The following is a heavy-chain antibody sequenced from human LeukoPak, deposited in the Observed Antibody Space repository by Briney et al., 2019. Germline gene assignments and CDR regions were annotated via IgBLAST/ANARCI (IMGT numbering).Heavy chain of an antibody. D-gene: IGHD3-22*01. J-gene: IGHJ5*02. V-gene: IGHV4-31*03. CDR3: ARVRRDYDGNRFDP. Sequence: SETLSLTCTVSGGSISSGGYYWSWIRQHPGKGLEWIGYIYYSGSTYYNPSLKSRVTISVDTSKNQFSLKLSSVTAADTAVYYCARVRRDYDGNRFDPWGQGTLVTVSS. CDR1: GGSISSGGYY. CDR2: IYYSGST.